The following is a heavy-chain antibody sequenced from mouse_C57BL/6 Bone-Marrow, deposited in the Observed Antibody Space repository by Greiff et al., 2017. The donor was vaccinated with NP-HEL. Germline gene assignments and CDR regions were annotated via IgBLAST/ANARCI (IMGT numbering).Heavy chain of an antibody. CDR1: GYTFTDYN. V-gene: IGHV1-18*01. CDR3: AREDDGYMDY. J-gene: IGHJ4*01. D-gene: IGHD2-3*01. Sequence: EVKLVESGPELVKPGASVKIPCKASGYTFTDYNMDWVKQSHGKSLEWIGDINPNNGGTIYNQKFKGKATLTVDKSSSTAYMELRSLTSEDTAVYYCAREDDGYMDYWGQGTSVTVSS. CDR2: INPNNGGT.